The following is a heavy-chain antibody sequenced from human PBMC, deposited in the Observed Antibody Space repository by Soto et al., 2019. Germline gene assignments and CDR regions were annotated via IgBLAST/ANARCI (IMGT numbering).Heavy chain of an antibody. CDR1: GYTFTRYA. CDR2: ISAYNGNT. D-gene: IGHD6-13*01. J-gene: IGHJ4*02. CDR3: ARESSSSCNDY. V-gene: IGHV1-18*01. Sequence: QVKLVQSGAEVKKPGASVKVSCKASGYTFTRYAISWRRQAPGQGLEWMGWISAYNGNTNYEQKLQGRVTMTTDTSTSTAYMELRSLRSDVTAVYYCARESSSSCNDYWGQGTLVTVSS.